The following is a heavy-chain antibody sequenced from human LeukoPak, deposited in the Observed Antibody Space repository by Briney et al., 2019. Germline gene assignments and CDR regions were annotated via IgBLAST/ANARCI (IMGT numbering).Heavy chain of an antibody. CDR2: INPNSGGT. CDR3: ASARYYYDSGVYYYSGLDAFDI. CDR1: GYTCTGYY. Sequence: ASVKVSCKAPGYTCTGYYMHWVRQAPGQGLEWMGWINPNSGGTNYAQKFQGRVTMTRDTSISTAYMELSRLRSDDTAVYYCASARYYYDSGVYYYSGLDAFDIWGQGTMVTVSS. V-gene: IGHV1-2*02. D-gene: IGHD3-22*01. J-gene: IGHJ3*02.